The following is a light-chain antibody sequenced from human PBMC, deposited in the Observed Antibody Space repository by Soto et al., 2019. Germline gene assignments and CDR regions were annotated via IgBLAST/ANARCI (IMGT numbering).Light chain of an antibody. Sequence: DIQMTQSPSTLSASVGDRVTITCRASQSISSWLAWYQQKPGKAPKLLIYDASSLESGVPSRFSGSGSGTEFTLTISSLQPDDFATYYCQQYNSYSLSITVGQGTRLEI. CDR3: QQYNSYSLSIT. V-gene: IGKV1-5*01. CDR2: DAS. J-gene: IGKJ5*01. CDR1: QSISSW.